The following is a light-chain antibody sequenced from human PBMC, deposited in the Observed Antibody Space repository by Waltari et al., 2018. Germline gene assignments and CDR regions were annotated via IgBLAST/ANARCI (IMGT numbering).Light chain of an antibody. CDR1: SSDVGGSNY. CDR3: SSYAGSNNRVV. Sequence: QSALTQPPSASGSPGQSVTISCTGTSSDVGGSNYVSWYQQHPGKAPKLMIYEVSKRPSGVPDRFSGSKSGNTASLTVSGLQAEDEADYYCSSYAGSNNRVVFGGGTKLTVL. V-gene: IGLV2-8*01. CDR2: EVS. J-gene: IGLJ2*01.